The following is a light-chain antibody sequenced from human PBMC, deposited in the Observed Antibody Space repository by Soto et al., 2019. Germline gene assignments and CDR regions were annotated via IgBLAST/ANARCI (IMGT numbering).Light chain of an antibody. J-gene: IGKJ1*01. CDR1: QDVNVW. Sequence: DIQMTQSPSTLSASVGDRVTSTCRASQDVNVWLAWYQQKPGKAPKLLIHDASRLESGVPSRFSGSGSGTEFTLTISSLQPDDFATYYCQQYNSHSGTFGQGTEVEIK. CDR3: QQYNSHSGT. V-gene: IGKV1-5*01. CDR2: DAS.